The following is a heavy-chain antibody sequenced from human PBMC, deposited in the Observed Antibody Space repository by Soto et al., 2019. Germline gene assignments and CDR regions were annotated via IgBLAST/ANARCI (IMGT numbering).Heavy chain of an antibody. D-gene: IGHD3-22*01. CDR2: IYTSGST. V-gene: IGHV4-4*07. Sequence: QVQLQESGPGLVKPSETLSLTCTVSGGSISSYYWSWIRQPAGKGLEWIGRIYTSGSTNYNPSLKSRVTMSVDTSKNQFSLKLSSVTGADTAVYYCARDSIKHYYDSSGYYGPHAFDIWGQGTMVTVSS. J-gene: IGHJ3*02. CDR3: ARDSIKHYYDSSGYYGPHAFDI. CDR1: GGSISSYY.